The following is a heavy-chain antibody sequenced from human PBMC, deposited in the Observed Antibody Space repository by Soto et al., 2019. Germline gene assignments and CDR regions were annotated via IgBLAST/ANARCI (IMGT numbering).Heavy chain of an antibody. J-gene: IGHJ5*02. CDR2: ISYDGDNQ. D-gene: IGHD3-22*01. Sequence: QRQLVESGGGVVQPGRSLRLSCAASGFSFSHYAMHWVRQPPGKGLEWVALISYDGDNQYFTDSVRGRFTISRDNSKTTVYLEMNSLRLDDTATYYCVSPRSDSSNAFDLWGQGTLVTVSS. CDR1: GFSFSHYA. V-gene: IGHV3-30-3*01. CDR3: VSPRSDSSNAFDL.